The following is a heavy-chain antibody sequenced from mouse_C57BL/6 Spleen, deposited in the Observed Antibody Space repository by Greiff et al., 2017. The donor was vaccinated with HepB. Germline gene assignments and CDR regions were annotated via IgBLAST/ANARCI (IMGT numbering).Heavy chain of an antibody. CDR3: ASPGAQATYAMDY. Sequence: QVQLQQPGAELVRPGSSVKLSCKASGYTFTSYWMHWVKQRPIQGLEWIGNIDPSDSETHYNQKFKDKATLTVEKSSSTAYMQLSSLTSEDSAVYYCASPGAQATYAMDYWGQGTSVTVSS. V-gene: IGHV1-52*01. CDR2: IDPSDSET. D-gene: IGHD3-2*02. J-gene: IGHJ4*01. CDR1: GYTFTSYW.